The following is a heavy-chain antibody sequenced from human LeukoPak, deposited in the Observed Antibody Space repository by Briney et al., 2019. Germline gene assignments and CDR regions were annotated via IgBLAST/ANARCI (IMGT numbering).Heavy chain of an antibody. D-gene: IGHD3-3*01. CDR1: GFTFSNYA. J-gene: IGHJ4*02. CDR3: AKAPDKDFWSGYYSAFDN. V-gene: IGHV3-23*01. CDR2: ISSSGGNT. Sequence: GGSLRLSCAASGFTFSNYAMTWVRQAPGKGLEWVSGISSSGGNTYHADSVKGRFTISRENSKNTLYLQMNSLRADDTAVYYCAKAPDKDFWSGYYSAFDNWGQGTLVTVSS.